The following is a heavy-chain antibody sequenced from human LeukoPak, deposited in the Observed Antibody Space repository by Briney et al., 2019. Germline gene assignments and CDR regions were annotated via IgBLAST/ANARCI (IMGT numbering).Heavy chain of an antibody. CDR1: GGSISNFF. CDR3: ATTPISPRVGYYMDV. Sequence: SETLPLTCTVSGGSISNFFWSWIRQPPGKGLEWLGYIYTSGSTNYNPSLKSRVTISVDTSKNQFSLKLSSVTAADTAVYYCATTPISPRVGYYMDVWGKGTTVTVSS. J-gene: IGHJ6*03. V-gene: IGHV4-4*09. CDR2: IYTSGST. D-gene: IGHD6-13*01.